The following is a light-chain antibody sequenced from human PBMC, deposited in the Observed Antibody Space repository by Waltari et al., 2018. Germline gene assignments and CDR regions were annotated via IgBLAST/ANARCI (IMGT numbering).Light chain of an antibody. Sequence: DVVMTQSPLSLPITPGQPATISCRSSQSLIESDGRTFLSWYHQKPGQPPRRLIYEVSKRDPGVPDRFSGSVAGTDFTLKINRVEAEDVGVYYCGQGAHLPFTFGPGTKLDIK. J-gene: IGKJ3*01. V-gene: IGKV2-30*01. CDR3: GQGAHLPFT. CDR2: EVS. CDR1: QSLIESDGRTF.